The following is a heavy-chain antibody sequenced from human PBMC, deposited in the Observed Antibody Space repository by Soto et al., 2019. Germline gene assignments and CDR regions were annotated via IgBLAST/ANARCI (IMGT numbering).Heavy chain of an antibody. CDR2: IYPGDSET. CDR1: GYTFANYW. Sequence: GESLKISCRVSGYTFANYWIGWVRQMPGKGLEWMGIIYPGDSETKYSPSFQGQVTISADKSISTAYLEWSSLKASDTAIYYCARNRNFFDFWGQGALVTVSS. V-gene: IGHV5-51*01. J-gene: IGHJ4*02. CDR3: ARNRNFFDF.